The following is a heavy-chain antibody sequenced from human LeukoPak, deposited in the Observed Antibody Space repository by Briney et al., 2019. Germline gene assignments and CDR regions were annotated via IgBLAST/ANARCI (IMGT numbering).Heavy chain of an antibody. D-gene: IGHD4-11*01. CDR1: GGSFSVYY. CDR3: ARRVGQRTTVDY. J-gene: IGHJ4*02. V-gene: IGHV4-34*01. CDR2: INHSGST. Sequence: SETLSLTCAVYGGSFSVYYWGWIRQSPGEGLEWLGEINHSGSTNYNPSLKSLITISVDTYKNQFSLKLSSVAAADTAVYYCARRVGQRTTVDYWGQGTLVTVSS.